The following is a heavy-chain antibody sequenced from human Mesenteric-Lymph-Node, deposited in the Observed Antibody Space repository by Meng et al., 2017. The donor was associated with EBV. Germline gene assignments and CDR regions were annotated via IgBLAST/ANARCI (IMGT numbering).Heavy chain of an antibody. J-gene: IGHJ4*02. CDR2: IYYSGST. Sequence: QLQEAAPRLVKPSQTLSLTCAVSGGSISSGAYYWTWIRQPPGKGLESIGYIYYSGSTYYNPSLQSRVTMSVDTSKNQFSLKLSSVTAADTAVYYCARGYSYDSFGLDYWGQGALVTVSS. CDR3: ARGYSYDSFGLDY. V-gene: IGHV4-30-4*01. D-gene: IGHD5-18*01. CDR1: GGSISSGAYY.